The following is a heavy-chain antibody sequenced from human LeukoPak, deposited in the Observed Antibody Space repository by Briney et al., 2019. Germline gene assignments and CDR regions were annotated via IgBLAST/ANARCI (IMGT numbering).Heavy chain of an antibody. D-gene: IGHD3-9*01. J-gene: IGHJ6*03. CDR1: GGSISSYY. Sequence: SETLCLTCTVSGGSISSYYWSWIRQPPGKGLEWIGYIYYSGSTNYNPSLKSRVTISVDTSKNQFSLKLSSVTAADTAVYYCARYERYFDWPGSYYYYMDVWGKGTAVTVSS. CDR3: ARYERYFDWPGSYYYYMDV. V-gene: IGHV4-59*08. CDR2: IYYSGST.